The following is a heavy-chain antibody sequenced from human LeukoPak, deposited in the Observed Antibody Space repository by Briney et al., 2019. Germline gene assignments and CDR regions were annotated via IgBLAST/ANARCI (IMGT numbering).Heavy chain of an antibody. CDR3: ARDGGAGYSSSWGIAY. D-gene: IGHD6-13*01. CDR2: ISYDGSNK. J-gene: IGHJ4*02. CDR1: GFTFSSYG. Sequence: RPGGSLRLSCAASGFTFSSYGMHWVRQAPGKGLEWVAVISYDGSNKYYADSVKGRFTISRDNSKNTLYLQMNSLRAEDTAVYYCARDGGAGYSSSWGIAYWGQGTLGTVSS. V-gene: IGHV3-30*03.